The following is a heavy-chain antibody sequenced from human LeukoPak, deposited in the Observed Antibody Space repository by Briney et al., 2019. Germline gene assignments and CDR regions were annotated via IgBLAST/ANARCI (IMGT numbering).Heavy chain of an antibody. CDR2: IYTSGST. CDR1: GGSISSGSYY. J-gene: IGHJ5*02. D-gene: IGHD3-10*01. V-gene: IGHV4-61*02. CDR3: ARWHYGFPNWIDP. Sequence: SETLSLTCTVSGGSISSGSYYWSWIRQPAGKGLEWIGRIYTSGSTNYNPSLKSRVTISVDTSKNQFSLKLSSVTAADTAVYYCARWHYGFPNWIDPWGQGTLVTVSS.